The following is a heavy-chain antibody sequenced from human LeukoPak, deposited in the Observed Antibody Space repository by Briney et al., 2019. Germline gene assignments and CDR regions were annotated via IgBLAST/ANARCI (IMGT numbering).Heavy chain of an antibody. J-gene: IGHJ5*02. CDR2: MNTNSGKK. D-gene: IGHD1-26*01. Sequence: ASVKVSCKASGYTFSSYDINWVRQAAGQGVEGMGWMNTNSGKKGIEQKLKGRLTLTRDTSIGTDYMELNSLNPEDTAIYYCARVHDQEPNGWFGPWGQGTQVTVSS. CDR3: ARVHDQEPNGWFGP. CDR1: GYTFSSYD. V-gene: IGHV1-8*02.